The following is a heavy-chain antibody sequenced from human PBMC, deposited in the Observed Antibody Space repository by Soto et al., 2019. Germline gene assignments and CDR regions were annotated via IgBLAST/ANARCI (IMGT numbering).Heavy chain of an antibody. CDR3: ARGPSSLTRFDY. CDR1: GFTLSSYA. Sequence: PGGSLRLSCAASGFTLSSYAMHWFRQAPGKGLEWVAVISYDGSNKYYADSVKGRFTISRDNSKNTLYLQMNSLRAEDTAVYYCARGPSSLTRFDYWGQGILVTVS. D-gene: IGHD2-2*01. CDR2: ISYDGSNK. V-gene: IGHV3-30-3*01. J-gene: IGHJ4*02.